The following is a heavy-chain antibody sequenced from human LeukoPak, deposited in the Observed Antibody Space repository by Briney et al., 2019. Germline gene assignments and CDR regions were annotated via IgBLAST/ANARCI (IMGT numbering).Heavy chain of an antibody. Sequence: PSETLSLTCAVYGGSFSGYYWSWIRQPPGKGLEWIGEINHSGSTNYNPSLKSRVTISVDTSKNQFSLKLSSVTAADTAVYYCARGKYCSSTSCYVFGGRSFGKPDAFDIWGQGTMVTVSS. CDR1: GGSFSGYY. CDR3: ARGKYCSSTSCYVFGGRSFGKPDAFDI. D-gene: IGHD2-2*01. J-gene: IGHJ3*02. V-gene: IGHV4-34*01. CDR2: INHSGST.